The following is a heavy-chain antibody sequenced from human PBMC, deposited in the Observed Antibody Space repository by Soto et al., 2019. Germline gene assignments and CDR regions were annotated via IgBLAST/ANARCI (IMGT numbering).Heavy chain of an antibody. CDR3: ARHYDSSPGNWFDP. CDR1: GGSIGSTSYY. D-gene: IGHD3-22*01. CDR2: IYYSGST. V-gene: IGHV4-39*01. Sequence: SETLSLTCTFSGGSIGSTSYYWDWIRQPPGKGLEWIGNIYYSGSTYYNPSLKSRVTISVDTSKNQFSLKLSSVTAADTAVYYCARHYDSSPGNWFDPWGQGTLVTVSS. J-gene: IGHJ5*02.